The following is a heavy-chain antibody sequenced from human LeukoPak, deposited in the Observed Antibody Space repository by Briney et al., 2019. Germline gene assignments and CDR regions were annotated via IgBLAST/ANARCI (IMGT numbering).Heavy chain of an antibody. D-gene: IGHD6-13*01. CDR3: VKSASTWYLFDY. V-gene: IGHV3-64*03. J-gene: IGHJ4*02. Sequence: GGSLRLSCSASGFTFSGYAMHWVRQAPGKGLEYVSAIISNGESTYYSDSVKDRFTISRDNSKNTLYLQMSSLRPEDTAVYYCVKSASTWYLFDYWGQGTLVTVPS. CDR2: IISNGEST. CDR1: GFTFSGYA.